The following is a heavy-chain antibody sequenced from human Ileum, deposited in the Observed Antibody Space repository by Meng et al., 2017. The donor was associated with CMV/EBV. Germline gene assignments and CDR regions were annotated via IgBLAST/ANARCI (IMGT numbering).Heavy chain of an antibody. J-gene: IGHJ4*02. D-gene: IGHD3-16*01. Sequence: EVQLVESXXALVKXGGSLRLSCVASGFTFPDAWMTWVRQAPGKGLEWIGHIKSKTDGGTTDYAAPVKDRFTISRDDTKNTLFLQMNSLKTEDTAVYYCASAPGYYDASPFDYWGQGTLGTVSS. CDR1: GFTFPDAW. V-gene: IGHV3-15*02. CDR3: ASAPGYYDASPFDY. CDR2: IKSKTDGGTT.